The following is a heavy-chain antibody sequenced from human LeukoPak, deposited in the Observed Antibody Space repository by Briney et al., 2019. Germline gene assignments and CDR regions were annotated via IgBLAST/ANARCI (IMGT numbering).Heavy chain of an antibody. Sequence: ASVKVSCKASGYTFTDYYMHWLRQAHGQGPEWMGWINPNSGGTNFAQKFQGRVTMTRDMSISTAYMELSRLTSDDTAVYYCARDGGLDYWGQGSQVTVSS. D-gene: IGHD3-10*01. CDR3: ARDGGLDY. V-gene: IGHV1-2*02. CDR1: GYTFTDYY. J-gene: IGHJ4*02. CDR2: INPNSGGT.